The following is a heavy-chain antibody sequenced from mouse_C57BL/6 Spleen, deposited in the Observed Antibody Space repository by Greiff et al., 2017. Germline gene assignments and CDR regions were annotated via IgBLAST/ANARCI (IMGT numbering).Heavy chain of an antibody. CDR2: ISSGSSTI. CDR1: GFTFSDYG. J-gene: IGHJ4*01. V-gene: IGHV5-17*01. CDR3: ARGGSSYSYAMDY. Sequence: EVHLVESGGGLVKPGGSLKLSCAASGFTFSDYGMHWVRQAPEKGLEWVAYISSGSSTIYYADTVKGRFTISRDNAKNTLFLQMTSLRSEDTAMYYCARGGSSYSYAMDYWGQGTSVTVSS. D-gene: IGHD1-1*01.